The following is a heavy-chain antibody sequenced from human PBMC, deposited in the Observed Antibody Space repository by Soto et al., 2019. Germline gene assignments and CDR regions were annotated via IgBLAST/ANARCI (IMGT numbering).Heavy chain of an antibody. CDR3: VRDGTKTLRDWFDP. Sequence: PSETLSLTCTLSAASICGFYWSWIRKSAGKGLEWIGRIYATGTTDYNPSLKSRVMMSVDTSKKQFSLKLRSVTAAATSVNYCVRDGTKTLRDWFDPWGQEISVAGSS. D-gene: IGHD1-1*01. CDR2: IYATGTT. J-gene: IGHJ5*02. V-gene: IGHV4-4*07. CDR1: AASICGFY.